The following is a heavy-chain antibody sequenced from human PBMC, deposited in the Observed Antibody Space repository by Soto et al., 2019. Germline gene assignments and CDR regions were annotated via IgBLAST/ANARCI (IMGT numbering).Heavy chain of an antibody. D-gene: IGHD2-21*02. CDR3: AREGVTSAGDYYYGMDV. J-gene: IGHJ6*02. Sequence: PSETLSLTCAVYGGSFSGYYWSWIRQPPGNGLEWIGEINHSGSTNYNPSLKSRVTMTRDTSISTAYMELSRLRSDDTAVYYCAREGVTSAGDYYYGMDVWGQGTTVTVSS. CDR1: GGSFSGYY. V-gene: IGHV4-34*10. CDR2: INHSGST.